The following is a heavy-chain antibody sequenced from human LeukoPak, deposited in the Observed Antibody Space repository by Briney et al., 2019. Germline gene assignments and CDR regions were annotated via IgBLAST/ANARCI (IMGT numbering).Heavy chain of an antibody. D-gene: IGHD4-17*01. J-gene: IGHJ4*02. CDR3: ARDRATVTGPFDY. CDR2: INPNSGGT. Sequence: ASVKVSCKASGYTFTGYYMHWVRQAPGQGLEWMGWINPNSGGTNYAQKFQGRVTMTRDTSISTAYMELSRLRSDDTAEYYCARDRATVTGPFDYWGQGTLVTVSS. CDR1: GYTFTGYY. V-gene: IGHV1-2*02.